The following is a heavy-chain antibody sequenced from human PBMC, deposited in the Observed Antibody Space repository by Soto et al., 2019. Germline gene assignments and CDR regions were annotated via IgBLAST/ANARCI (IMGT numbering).Heavy chain of an antibody. J-gene: IGHJ1*01. CDR1: GLSFTTSI. V-gene: IGHV3-30-3*01. CDR2: ISGDATSK. Sequence: QVQLVESGGDLVQPARSLKLSCAASGLSFTTSIMHWVRQSPEKGLEWIAVISGDATSKIYTDSLKGRFTISRDNSKNTLYLEMNSLTAEDTAVYYCAREEESSGHAGTFQHWGQGTLVTVSA. CDR3: AREEESSGHAGTFQH. D-gene: IGHD3-22*01.